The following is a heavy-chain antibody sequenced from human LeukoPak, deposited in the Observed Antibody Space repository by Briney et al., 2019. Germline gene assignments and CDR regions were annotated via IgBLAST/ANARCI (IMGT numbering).Heavy chain of an antibody. D-gene: IGHD2-15*01. V-gene: IGHV3-7*05. CDR1: GFTFSSYF. Sequence: AGGSLRLSCAASGFTFSSYFMSWVRQAPGKGLEWVANIKEDGSEKYYVDSVKGRFTISRDNTKNSLYLQMNSLRADDTAIYYCARYCSGGGCYSGFDFWGQGTLVTVSS. CDR2: IKEDGSEK. J-gene: IGHJ4*02. CDR3: ARYCSGGGCYSGFDF.